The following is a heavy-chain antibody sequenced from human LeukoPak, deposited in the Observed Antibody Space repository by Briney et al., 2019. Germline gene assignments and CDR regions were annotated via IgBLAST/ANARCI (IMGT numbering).Heavy chain of an antibody. D-gene: IGHD5-18*01. CDR2: IYYSGST. CDR3: ARPTRGGYGLFDP. Sequence: SETLSLTCTVSGGSISSSSYYWGWIRQPPGKGLEWIGSIYYSGSTYYNPSLKSRVTISVDTSKNQFSLKLSSVTAADTAVYYCARPTRGGYGLFDPWGQGTLVTVSS. J-gene: IGHJ5*02. CDR1: GGSISSSSYY. V-gene: IGHV4-39*01.